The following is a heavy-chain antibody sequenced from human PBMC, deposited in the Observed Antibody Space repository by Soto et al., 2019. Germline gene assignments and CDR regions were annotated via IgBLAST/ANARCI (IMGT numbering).Heavy chain of an antibody. CDR2: IHTTGST. Sequence: QLQLHESGPGLVKPLETLSLTCTVSGASISSGRYYWAWIRQPPGKGLEWVATIHTTGSTYYKPSLESRIALSIDTSKNHFSLRLTSMTAADTAVYYCARHLPSLRIDALDVWGQGTSVTVSS. J-gene: IGHJ6*02. CDR1: GASISSGRYY. CDR3: ARHLPSLRIDALDV. D-gene: IGHD2-15*01. V-gene: IGHV4-39*01.